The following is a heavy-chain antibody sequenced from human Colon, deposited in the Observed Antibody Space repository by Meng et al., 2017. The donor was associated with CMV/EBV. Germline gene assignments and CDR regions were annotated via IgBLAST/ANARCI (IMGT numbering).Heavy chain of an antibody. Sequence: ASVKVSCKASGYTFTSYAINWVRQAPGQGLEWMGGISTYYGNTTYAQRFQDRIFLTSDESTTTAYMELRSLKSDDTAVYFCVRGENLTGDDSWGQGTVVTVSS. CDR1: GYTFTSYA. V-gene: IGHV1-18*01. J-gene: IGHJ5*01. CDR2: ISTYYGNT. D-gene: IGHD1-20*01. CDR3: VRGENLTGDDS.